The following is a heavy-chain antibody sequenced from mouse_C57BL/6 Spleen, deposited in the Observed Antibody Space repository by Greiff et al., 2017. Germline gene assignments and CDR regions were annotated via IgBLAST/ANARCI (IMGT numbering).Heavy chain of an antibody. Sequence: VQLQQSGPELVKPGASVKISCKASGYAFSSSWMNWVKQRPGKGLEWIGRIYPGDGDTNYNGKFKGKATLTADKSSSPAYMQLSSLTSEDSAVYFCARWGYYGSSYYFDYWGQGTTLKVSS. CDR1: GYAFSSSW. CDR2: IYPGDGDT. J-gene: IGHJ2*01. CDR3: ARWGYYGSSYYFDY. V-gene: IGHV1-82*01. D-gene: IGHD1-1*01.